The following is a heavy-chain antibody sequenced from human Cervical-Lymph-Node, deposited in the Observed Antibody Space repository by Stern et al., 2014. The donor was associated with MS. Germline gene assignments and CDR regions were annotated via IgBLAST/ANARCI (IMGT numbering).Heavy chain of an antibody. CDR1: GASITSYY. CDR3: ARATDL. J-gene: IGHJ5*02. CDR2: MYYSGTT. Sequence: QVQLQESGPGLLRPSETLSLTCTVSGASITSYYWSWIRQPPGKGLEWIGYMYYSGTTNCNATPKGRVAITIDTSKTQFSLRLSSVTAADTAVYYCARATDLWGQGTLVTVSS. V-gene: IGHV4-59*01.